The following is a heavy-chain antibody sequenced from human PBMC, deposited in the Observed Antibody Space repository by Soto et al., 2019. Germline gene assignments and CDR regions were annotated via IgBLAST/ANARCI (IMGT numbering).Heavy chain of an antibody. Sequence: EVQLVESGGGLVQPGGSLRLSCAASGFTFSSYGMNWVRQAPGKGLEWVSYISSSSNTIYYADSVKGRFTISRDNAKNSLYLQMNRPRDEDTAVYYCARESVVLAAKVYYGMDVWGQGTTVTVSS. CDR3: ARESVVLAAKVYYGMDV. J-gene: IGHJ6*02. D-gene: IGHD2-15*01. CDR1: GFTFSSYG. V-gene: IGHV3-48*02. CDR2: ISSSSNTI.